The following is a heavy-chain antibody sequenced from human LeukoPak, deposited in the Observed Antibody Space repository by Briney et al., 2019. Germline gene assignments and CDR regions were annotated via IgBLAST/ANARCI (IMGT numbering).Heavy chain of an antibody. D-gene: IGHD1-1*01. V-gene: IGHV1-46*01. CDR1: GYTFTSYY. J-gene: IGHJ4*02. CDR2: INPSGGTT. Sequence: ASVKVSCKASGYTFTSYYMNWVRQAPGQGLEWMGIINPSGGTTNFAQKFQGRVTLTRDTSTSTVYMELNSLRPDDTALYYGARDWITSYFFEYWGQGTLVTVSS. CDR3: ARDWITSYFFEY.